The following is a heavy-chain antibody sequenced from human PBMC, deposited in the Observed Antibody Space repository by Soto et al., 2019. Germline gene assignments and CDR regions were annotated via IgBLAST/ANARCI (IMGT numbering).Heavy chain of an antibody. Sequence: KPSETLSLTCAVSGGSISSSNWWSWVRQPPGKGLEWIGEIYHSGSTNYNPSLKSRVTISVDKSKNQFSLKLSSVTAADTAMYYCAATTVTTPQFDYWGQGTLVTVSS. J-gene: IGHJ4*02. D-gene: IGHD4-17*01. CDR1: GGSISSSNW. V-gene: IGHV4-4*02. CDR2: IYHSGST. CDR3: AATTVTTPQFDY.